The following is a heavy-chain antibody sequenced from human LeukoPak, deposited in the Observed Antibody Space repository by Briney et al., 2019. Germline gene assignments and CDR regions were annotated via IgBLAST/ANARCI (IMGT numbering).Heavy chain of an antibody. J-gene: IGHJ4*02. Sequence: GGSLRLSCAASGFTFSSYGMHWVRQAPVKALEWVAVISYDGSNKYYADSVKGRFTISRDNSKNTLYLQMNSLRAEDTAVYYCARDSCGYYTFNDYWGQGTLVTVSS. V-gene: IGHV3-30*03. CDR1: GFTFSSYG. CDR3: ARDSCGYYTFNDY. CDR2: ISYDGSNK. D-gene: IGHD3-3*01.